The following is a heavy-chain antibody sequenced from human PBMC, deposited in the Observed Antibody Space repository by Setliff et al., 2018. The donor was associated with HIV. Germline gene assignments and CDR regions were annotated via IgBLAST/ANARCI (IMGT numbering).Heavy chain of an antibody. Sequence: SETLSLTCTVSGGSIRSNRDHWGWIRQTPGKGLEWIGSISYSGNTYYHPSLQSRVTISLDMSKDQFSLKVKSVTAADTAIYYCARDPHYFDRSGYYSYFYFDYWGQGMLVTAPQ. CDR1: GGSIRSNRDH. CDR3: ARDPHYFDRSGYYSYFYFDY. V-gene: IGHV4-39*07. D-gene: IGHD3-22*01. CDR2: ISYSGNT. J-gene: IGHJ4*02.